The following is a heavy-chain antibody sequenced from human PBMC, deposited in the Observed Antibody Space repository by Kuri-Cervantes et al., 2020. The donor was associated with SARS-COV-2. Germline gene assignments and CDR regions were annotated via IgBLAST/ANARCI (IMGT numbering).Heavy chain of an antibody. CDR3: ARGSAIVVVPAAKGWFDP. CDR2: IWYDGSNK. Sequence: GGSLRLSCAASGFTFSSYGMHWVRQAPGKGLEWVAVIWYDGSNKYYADSVKGRFTISRDNAKNSLYLQMNSLRAEDTAVYYCARGSAIVVVPAAKGWFDPWGQGTLVTVSS. V-gene: IGHV3-33*01. CDR1: GFTFSSYG. D-gene: IGHD2-2*01. J-gene: IGHJ5*02.